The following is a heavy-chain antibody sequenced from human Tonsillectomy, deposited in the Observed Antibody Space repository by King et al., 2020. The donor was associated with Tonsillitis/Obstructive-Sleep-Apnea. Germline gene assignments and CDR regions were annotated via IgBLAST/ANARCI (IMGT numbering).Heavy chain of an antibody. Sequence: EVQRVESGGGLVQTGGSLRLSCEASGFTFNNYWMHWVRQAPGRGLVWVSRMNSDGSSTDYADSVKGRFTISRDNAKNTLYLQMNSLRAEDTAVYYCVSLYSSSWFDYWGQGTLVTVSS. V-gene: IGHV3-74*01. D-gene: IGHD6-6*01. CDR1: GFTFNNYW. CDR2: MNSDGSST. CDR3: VSLYSSSWFDY. J-gene: IGHJ4*02.